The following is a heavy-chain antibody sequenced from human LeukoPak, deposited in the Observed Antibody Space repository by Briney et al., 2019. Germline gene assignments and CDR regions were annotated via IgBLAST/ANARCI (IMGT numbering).Heavy chain of an antibody. V-gene: IGHV1-2*02. CDR2: INPKSGGT. CDR3: ASRDPAEGFLQWLPDH. CDR1: GYTFTSYG. D-gene: IGHD3-3*01. J-gene: IGHJ4*02. Sequence: ASVKVSCKASGYTFTSYGISWVRQAPGQGLEWMGWINPKSGGTNYAEKFQGRVTMTRDTSINAAYMELSRLRYDDTAVYYCASRDPAEGFLQWLPDHWGQGTLVTVSS.